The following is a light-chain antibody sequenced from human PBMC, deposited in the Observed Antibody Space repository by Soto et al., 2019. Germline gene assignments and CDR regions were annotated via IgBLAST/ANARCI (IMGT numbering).Light chain of an antibody. Sequence: DIQMTQSPSTLSASVGDRVTITCRASQSISTWLAWYQQKPGKAPKLLIYKSSSLESGVPSRFSGSGSGTEFTLTISRLKPDDFATYYCQQYSSYLFTFGPGTKVDIK. V-gene: IGKV1-5*03. CDR3: QQYSSYLFT. CDR1: QSISTW. J-gene: IGKJ3*01. CDR2: KSS.